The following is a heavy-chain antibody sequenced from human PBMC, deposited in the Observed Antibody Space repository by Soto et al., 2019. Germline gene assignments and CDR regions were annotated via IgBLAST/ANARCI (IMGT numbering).Heavy chain of an antibody. J-gene: IGHJ4*02. D-gene: IGHD5-12*01. Sequence: SESMSLTCPVSGGSISSVDYNWSWIRQTPGKGLEWMGNIYYSGSTNNNPSHMSRGTIIVDKSKNKTSLKLSSVTGADTAVYYCTRGEVATIGLDYWGQGTLVTVSS. CDR2: IYYSGST. CDR1: GGSISSVDYN. V-gene: IGHV4-30-4*02. CDR3: TRGEVATIGLDY.